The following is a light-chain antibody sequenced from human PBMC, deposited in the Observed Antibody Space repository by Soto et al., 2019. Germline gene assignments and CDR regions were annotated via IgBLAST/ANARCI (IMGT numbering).Light chain of an antibody. V-gene: IGLV2-8*01. J-gene: IGLJ1*01. Sequence: QSALTQPPSASGSPGQSVTISCTGTSSDVGAYNYVSWYQHHPGKAPKRMVYEVNKRPSGVPDRFSGSKSGNTASLTVSGLQAEDEADYYCTSHAGTINFPYIFGTGTKLTVL. CDR1: SSDVGAYNY. CDR2: EVN. CDR3: TSHAGTINFPYI.